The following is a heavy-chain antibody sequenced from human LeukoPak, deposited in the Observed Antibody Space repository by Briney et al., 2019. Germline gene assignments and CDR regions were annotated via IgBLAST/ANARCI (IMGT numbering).Heavy chain of an antibody. J-gene: IGHJ4*02. D-gene: IGHD6-13*01. Sequence: SETLSLTCTVSGGSISSYYWSWIRQPPGKGLEWIGYIYYSGSTNYNPSLKSRVAISVDTSKNQFSLKLTSVTAADTAVYYCARDATIAAPLMSWGQGTLVIVSS. V-gene: IGHV4-59*12. CDR3: ARDATIAAPLMS. CDR2: IYYSGST. CDR1: GGSISSYY.